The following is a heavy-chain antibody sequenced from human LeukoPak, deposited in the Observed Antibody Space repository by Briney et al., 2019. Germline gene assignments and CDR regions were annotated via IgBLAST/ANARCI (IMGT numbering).Heavy chain of an antibody. D-gene: IGHD6-13*01. CDR3: ARDQGYTSSPYYFDY. CDR1: GYMFTSYG. CDR2: ISSYNGNT. Sequence: ASVKVFCKASGYMFTSYGISWVRKAPGQGLEWMGWISSYNGNTDYAQNLQGRVTMTTDTSTSTAYMELRSLTSDDTAVYYCARDQGYTSSPYYFDYWGQGSLVTVSS. V-gene: IGHV1-18*04. J-gene: IGHJ4*02.